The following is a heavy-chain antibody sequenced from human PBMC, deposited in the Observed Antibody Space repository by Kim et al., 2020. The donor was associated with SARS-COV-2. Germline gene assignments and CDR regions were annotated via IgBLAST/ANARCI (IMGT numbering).Heavy chain of an antibody. V-gene: IGHV4-39*01. CDR1: GGSISSSSYY. Sequence: SETLSLTCTVSGGSISSSSYYWGWIRQPPGKGLEWIGSIYYSGSTYYNSSLKSRVTISVDTSKNQFSLKLSSVTAADTAVYYCARVIFGVSGGMDVWGQGTTVTVSS. D-gene: IGHD3-3*01. CDR3: ARVIFGVSGGMDV. J-gene: IGHJ6*02. CDR2: IYYSGST.